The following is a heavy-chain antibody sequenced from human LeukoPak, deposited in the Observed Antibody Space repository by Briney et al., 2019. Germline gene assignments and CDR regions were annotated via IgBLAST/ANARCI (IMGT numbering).Heavy chain of an antibody. J-gene: IGHJ4*02. Sequence: SLRLSCAASEFTFSSYWMSWVRQAPGKGLEWVANIKQDGGQIYYLESVKGRFTVSRDNAKNSLYLQMNSLRAEDTAVYYCARLGARQMLEYWGQGTLVTVSS. CDR1: EFTFSSYW. CDR3: ARLGARQMLEY. CDR2: IKQDGGQI. V-gene: IGHV3-7*01. D-gene: IGHD4-17*01.